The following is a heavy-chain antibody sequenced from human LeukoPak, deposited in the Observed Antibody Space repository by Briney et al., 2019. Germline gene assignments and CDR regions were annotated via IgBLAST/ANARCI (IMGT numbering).Heavy chain of an antibody. CDR2: ISSTSYYI. V-gene: IGHV3-21*04. J-gene: IGHJ4*02. D-gene: IGHD5-18*01. CDR3: AKANYGGYSYGPGD. CDR1: GFTFSTYS. Sequence: GGSLRLSCAASGFTFSTYSMNWVRQAPGKGLEWVSFISSTSYYIYYADSLKGRFTISRDNAKNTLYLQMNSLRAEDTAVYYCAKANYGGYSYGPGDWGQGTLVTVSS.